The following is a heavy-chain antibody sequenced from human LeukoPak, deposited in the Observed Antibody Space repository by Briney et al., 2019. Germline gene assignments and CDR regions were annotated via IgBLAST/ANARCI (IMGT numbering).Heavy chain of an antibody. CDR3: ARLAIRSTWYFDL. V-gene: IGHV4-4*09. CDR2: MYPSGST. CDR1: AASISSYY. J-gene: IGHJ2*01. D-gene: IGHD3-10*01. Sequence: PSETLSLTCTVAAASISSYYSSWIRQPPGKGLEWIGLMYPSGSTTYNPSLKSRVSISVNTSKSQVSLTVSSVAAADTAMYYCARLAIRSTWYFDLWGRGTLVSVSS.